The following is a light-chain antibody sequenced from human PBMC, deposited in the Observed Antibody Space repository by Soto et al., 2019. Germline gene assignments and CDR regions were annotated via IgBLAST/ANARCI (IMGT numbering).Light chain of an antibody. V-gene: IGKV1-27*01. CDR1: RDITDY. Sequence: DIQMTQSPSSLSASVGDRVTITCRASRDITDYLAWYQQKPGQVPKLLIYAASTLQSGVPSRFTASGFGTDFTLTITGLQPEDFATYYCQNYNSAPWTFGQWTKVEF. CDR2: AAS. J-gene: IGKJ1*01. CDR3: QNYNSAPWT.